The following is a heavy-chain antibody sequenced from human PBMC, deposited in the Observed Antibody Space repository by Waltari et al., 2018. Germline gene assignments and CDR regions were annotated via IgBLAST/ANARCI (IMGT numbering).Heavy chain of an antibody. D-gene: IGHD3-22*01. Sequence: QVQLVQSGAEVKKPGSSVKVSCKASGGTFSSYAISWVRQAPGQGLEWMGGIIPIFGTANYAQKFQGRVTSTTDESTSTAYMELSSLRSEDTAVYYCARTATYYYDSSGPWFDPWGQGTLVTVSS. V-gene: IGHV1-69*05. J-gene: IGHJ5*02. CDR1: GGTFSSYA. CDR3: ARTATYYYDSSGPWFDP. CDR2: IIPIFGTA.